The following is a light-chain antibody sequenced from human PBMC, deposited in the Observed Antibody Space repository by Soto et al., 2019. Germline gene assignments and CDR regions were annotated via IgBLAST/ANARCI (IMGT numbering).Light chain of an antibody. V-gene: IGKV1-5*01. CDR2: DAS. CDR3: QQSYSAPRT. CDR1: QSISSW. Sequence: IQMTQSPSTLSASVGYRFTITCRASQSISSWLAWYQQKPVKAPKFLIYDASNLESGVPSRFSGSGSETGFTLTISSLQPDDFATYYCQQSYSAPRTFGQGTKVDIK. J-gene: IGKJ2*01.